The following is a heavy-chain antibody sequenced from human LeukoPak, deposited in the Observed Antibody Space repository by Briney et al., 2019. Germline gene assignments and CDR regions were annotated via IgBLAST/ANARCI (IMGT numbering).Heavy chain of an antibody. CDR2: ISSSSSTI. J-gene: IGHJ4*02. D-gene: IGHD3-22*01. V-gene: IGHV3-48*01. CDR1: GFTFSTYS. Sequence: GGSLRLSCAASGFTFSTYSMNWVRQAPGKGLEWVSYISSSSSTIYYADSVKGRFTISRDNAKNSLCLQMNSLRAEDTAVYYCARGSTYYDSSGQVPFDYWGQGTLVTVSS. CDR3: ARGSTYYDSSGQVPFDY.